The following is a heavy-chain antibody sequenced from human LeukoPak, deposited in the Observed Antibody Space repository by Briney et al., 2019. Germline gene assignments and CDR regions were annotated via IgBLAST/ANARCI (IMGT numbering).Heavy chain of an antibody. V-gene: IGHV3-11*04. CDR1: GFTFSDYY. CDR3: ARSRLSSWYLDY. CDR2: ISSSGSTI. J-gene: IGHJ4*02. Sequence: GGSLRLSCAASGFTFSDYYMSWIRQAPGKGLEWVSYISSSGSTIYYADSVKGRFTFFRDNAKNSLYLQMNSLRAEDTAVYYCARSRLSSWYLDYWGQGTLVTVSS. D-gene: IGHD6-13*01.